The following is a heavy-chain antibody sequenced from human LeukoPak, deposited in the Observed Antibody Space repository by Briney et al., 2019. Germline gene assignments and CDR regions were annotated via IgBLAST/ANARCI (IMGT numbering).Heavy chain of an antibody. CDR1: GGSISSYY. V-gene: IGHV4-59*01. J-gene: IGHJ3*02. Sequence: SETLSLTCTVSGGSISSYYWSWIRQPPGKGLEWIGYIYYSGSTNYNPSLKSRVTISVDTSKNQFSLKLSSVTAADMAVYYCASQGAVGADQEDAFDIWGQGTMVTVSS. D-gene: IGHD1-26*01. CDR3: ASQGAVGADQEDAFDI. CDR2: IYYSGST.